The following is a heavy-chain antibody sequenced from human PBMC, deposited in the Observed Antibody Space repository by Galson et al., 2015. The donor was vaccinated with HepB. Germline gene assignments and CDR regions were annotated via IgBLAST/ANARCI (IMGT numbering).Heavy chain of an antibody. D-gene: IGHD3-3*01. CDR2: ISSNNGDT. CDR1: GYTFTGYY. CDR3: AREFFGVVLWSFDP. J-gene: IGHJ5*02. Sequence: SVKVSCKASGYTFTGYYIHWVRQAPGQGLEWMGRISSNNGDTNYAQEFQGRVTMTRDTSIRTTYMELSRLKSDDTAIYYCAREFFGVVLWSFDPWGQGTLVTVSS. V-gene: IGHV1-2*06.